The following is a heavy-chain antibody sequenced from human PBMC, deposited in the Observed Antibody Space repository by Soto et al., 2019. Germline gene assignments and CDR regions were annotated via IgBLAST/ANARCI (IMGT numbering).Heavy chain of an antibody. CDR2: IYYSGST. D-gene: IGHD6-13*01. CDR1: GGSISSYY. J-gene: IGHJ5*02. CDR3: AREGAAAGRRIGWLDP. Sequence: PSETLSLTCTVSGGSISSYYWSWIRQPPGKGLEWIGYIYYSGSTNYNPSLKSRVTISVDTSKNQFSLKLSSVTAADTAVYYCAREGAAAGRRIGWLDPWGQGTMVTV. V-gene: IGHV4-59*01.